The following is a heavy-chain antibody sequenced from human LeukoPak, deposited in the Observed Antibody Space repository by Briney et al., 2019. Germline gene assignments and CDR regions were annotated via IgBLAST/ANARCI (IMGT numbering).Heavy chain of an antibody. CDR3: ATTRVVVAATGGDY. CDR1: GGSFSDYY. CDR2: VNHSGTT. J-gene: IGHJ4*02. D-gene: IGHD2-15*01. Sequence: PSETLSLTCAVYGGSFSDYYWSWIRQPPGKGLEWIGEVNHSGTTNYNPSLKSRVTISVDTSKNQFSLKLSSVTAADTAVYYCATTRVVVAATGGDYWGQGTLVTVSS. V-gene: IGHV4-34*01.